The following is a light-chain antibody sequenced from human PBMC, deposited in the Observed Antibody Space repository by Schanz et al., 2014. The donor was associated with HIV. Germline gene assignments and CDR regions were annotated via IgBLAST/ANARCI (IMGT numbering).Light chain of an antibody. Sequence: EIVLTQSPATLSLSPGERVTLSCRASQTVSRYLAWYQQKPGQAPRLLIYGASSRATGIPDRFSGSGSGTDFTLTISRLEPEDFAVYYCQQYGSSFGPGTKVDIK. J-gene: IGKJ3*01. CDR3: QQYGSS. CDR2: GAS. CDR1: QTVSRY. V-gene: IGKV3-20*01.